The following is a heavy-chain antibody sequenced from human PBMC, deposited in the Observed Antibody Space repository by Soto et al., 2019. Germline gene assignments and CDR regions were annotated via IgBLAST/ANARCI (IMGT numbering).Heavy chain of an antibody. CDR2: IKSKTDGGTT. J-gene: IGHJ6*03. Sequence: GGSLRLSCAASGFTFSNAWMSWVRQAPGKGLEWVGRIKSKTDGGTTDYAAPVKGRFTISRDDSKNTLYLQMNSLKTEDTAVYYCTTVGIVVVPAAMLNVYYYYYYMDVWGKGTTVTVSS. CDR1: GFTFSNAW. V-gene: IGHV3-15*01. CDR3: TTVGIVVVPAAMLNVYYYYYYMDV. D-gene: IGHD2-2*01.